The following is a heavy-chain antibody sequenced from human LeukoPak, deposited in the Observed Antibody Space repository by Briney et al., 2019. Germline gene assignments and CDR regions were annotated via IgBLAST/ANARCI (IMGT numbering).Heavy chain of an antibody. V-gene: IGHV4-4*07. Sequence: PSETLSLTCTVSGDSISGHYWNWIRQPAGKGLEWIGRIYTTGSSNYSPSLKRRVTMSVDTSKNQFSLRLSSMTAADTAAYYCARDRGETIFGMIDAFDIWGQGTMVTVSS. J-gene: IGHJ3*02. CDR1: GDSISGHY. CDR3: ARDRGETIFGMIDAFDI. CDR2: IYTTGSS. D-gene: IGHD3-3*01.